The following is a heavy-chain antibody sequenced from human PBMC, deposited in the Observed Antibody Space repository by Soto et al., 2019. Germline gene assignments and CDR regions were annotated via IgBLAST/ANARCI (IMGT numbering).Heavy chain of an antibody. CDR2: IGYDGSSK. J-gene: IGHJ3*02. CDR3: ASDRVSYSGYGDAFDI. CDR1: GFTFSRFG. D-gene: IGHD5-12*01. Sequence: QVQLVESGGGVVQPGRSLRLSCAASGFTFSRFGMNWVRQAPGKGLEWVAGIGYDGSSKYYADSVKGRITIFRDNSKNTLYVKMSSLRVEATAVYYCASDRVSYSGYGDAFDIWGQGTMVTVSS. V-gene: IGHV3-33*01.